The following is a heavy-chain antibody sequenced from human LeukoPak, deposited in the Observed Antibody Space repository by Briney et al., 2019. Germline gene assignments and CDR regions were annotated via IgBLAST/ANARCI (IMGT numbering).Heavy chain of an antibody. J-gene: IGHJ4*02. D-gene: IGHD6-19*01. CDR3: ARDSRLWYSSGWYYFDY. CDR2: IYTSGST. V-gene: IGHV4-4*07. Sequence: PSETLSLTCTVSGGSISSYYWSWIRQPAGKGLEWIGRIYTSGSTNYNPSLKSRVTMSVDTSKNQFPLKLSSVTAADTAVYYCARDSRLWYSSGWYYFDYWGQGTLVTVSS. CDR1: GGSISSYY.